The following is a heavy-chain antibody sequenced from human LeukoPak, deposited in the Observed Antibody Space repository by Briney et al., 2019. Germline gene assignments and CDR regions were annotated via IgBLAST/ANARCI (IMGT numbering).Heavy chain of an antibody. Sequence: PSETLSLTCAVYGGSFSGYCWSWIRQPPGKGLEWIGEINHSGSTNYNPSLKSRVTISVDTSKNQFSLKLSSVTAADTAVYYCASSSWYLRAFDIWGQGTMVTVSS. CDR3: ASSSWYLRAFDI. J-gene: IGHJ3*02. CDR2: INHSGST. D-gene: IGHD6-13*01. V-gene: IGHV4-34*01. CDR1: GGSFSGYC.